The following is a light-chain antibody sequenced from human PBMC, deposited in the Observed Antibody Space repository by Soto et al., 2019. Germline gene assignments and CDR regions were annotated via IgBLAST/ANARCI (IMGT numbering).Light chain of an antibody. Sequence: DIQMTQSPSTLSASVGDRVTITCRASQSISSWLAWYQQKPGKAPKLVIYKASSLESGVPSRFSGSGSGTEFTLTISSLQPDDFAPYYCQQYNSYPYTFGQGTKLEIK. CDR1: QSISSW. J-gene: IGKJ2*01. CDR3: QQYNSYPYT. V-gene: IGKV1-5*03. CDR2: KAS.